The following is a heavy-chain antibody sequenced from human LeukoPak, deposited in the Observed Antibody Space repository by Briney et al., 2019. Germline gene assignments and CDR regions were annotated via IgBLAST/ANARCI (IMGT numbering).Heavy chain of an antibody. D-gene: IGHD1-14*01. CDR3: AGGGNEYYYYGMDV. V-gene: IGHV3-23*01. CDR2: ISGSDGNT. CDR1: GFTFSNYA. J-gene: IGHJ6*02. Sequence: PGGSLRLSCAATGFTFSNYAMSWVRQAPGKGLECVSTISGSDGNTYYADSVKGRFTISRDTSKNTLYLQMNSLRSEDTAVYYCAGGGNEYYYYGMDVWGQGTTVTVSS.